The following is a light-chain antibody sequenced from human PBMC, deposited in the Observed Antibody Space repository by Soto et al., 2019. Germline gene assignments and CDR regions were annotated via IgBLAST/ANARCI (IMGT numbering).Light chain of an antibody. CDR2: AVT. CDR3: LQDHNYPLP. Sequence: AIQMAQSPSSLSASVGDRVTITCRASQGIGNDVGWYQQKPGKAPKLLLYAVTTLQSGVPSRFSGTRSGTDFTLTISSLQPEDFATYYCLQDHNYPLPFGGGTKVEIK. V-gene: IGKV1-6*02. J-gene: IGKJ4*01. CDR1: QGIGND.